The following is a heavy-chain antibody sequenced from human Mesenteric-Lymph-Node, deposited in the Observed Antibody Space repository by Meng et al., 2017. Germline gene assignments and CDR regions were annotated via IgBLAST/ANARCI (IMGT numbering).Heavy chain of an antibody. CDR1: GDSISSGEYF. CDR3: ARGELLWDY. CDR2: MDYRGST. D-gene: IGHD2-2*01. Sequence: QGHLHDSGQGLVKPSPALSLTYHVSGDSISSGEYFWSLIRQPPGKGLEWIGYMDYRGSTFYNPSLKSRVTISVDTSKNQFSLKLSSVTAADTAVYFCARGELLWDYWGQGTLVTVSS. J-gene: IGHJ4*02. V-gene: IGHV4-30-4*01.